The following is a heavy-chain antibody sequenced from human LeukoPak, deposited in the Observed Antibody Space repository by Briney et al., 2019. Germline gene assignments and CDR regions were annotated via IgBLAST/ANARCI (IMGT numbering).Heavy chain of an antibody. CDR3: ARGSVNYCSSTSCSGAFDI. CDR2: INHSGST. D-gene: IGHD2-2*01. Sequence: SETLSLTCAVYGGSFSGYYWSWIRQPPGKGLDWIGEINHSGSTNYNPSLKNRVTISVDTSKNQFSLKLSSVTDADTAVYYCARGSVNYCSSTSCSGAFDIWGQGTMVTVSS. CDR1: GGSFSGYY. J-gene: IGHJ3*02. V-gene: IGHV4-34*01.